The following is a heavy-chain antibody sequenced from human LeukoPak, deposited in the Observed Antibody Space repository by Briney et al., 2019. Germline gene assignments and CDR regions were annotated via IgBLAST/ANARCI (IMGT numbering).Heavy chain of an antibody. D-gene: IGHD3-16*01. CDR3: ARGASPKDAVFFDY. CDR2: VHSSGDI. V-gene: IGHV4-61*02. CDR1: GVSITSGSYY. Sequence: SETLSLTCSVSGVSITSGSYYWGGIRQSAGKGLEWIGRVHSSGDIYHNAAFRSRAAVSGDASKNQFSLQLNSVTAADTAVYYCARGASPKDAVFFDYWGQGALITVSS. J-gene: IGHJ4*02.